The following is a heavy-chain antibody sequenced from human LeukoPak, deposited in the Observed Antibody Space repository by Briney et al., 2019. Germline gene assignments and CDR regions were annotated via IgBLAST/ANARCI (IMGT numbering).Heavy chain of an antibody. D-gene: IGHD3-22*01. V-gene: IGHV3-48*01. CDR3: ASRYDSSGYYYPFDY. CDR1: GFTFSSYS. J-gene: IGHJ4*02. Sequence: GGSLRLSCAASGFTFSSYSMNWVRQAPGKGLEWVSYISSSSSTIYYADSVKGRFTISRDSAKNSLYLQMNSLRAEDTAVYYCASRYDSSGYYYPFDYWGQGTLVTVSS. CDR2: ISSSSSTI.